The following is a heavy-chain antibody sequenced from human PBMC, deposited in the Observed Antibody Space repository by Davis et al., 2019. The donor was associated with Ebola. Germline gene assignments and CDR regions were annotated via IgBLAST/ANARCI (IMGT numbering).Heavy chain of an antibody. D-gene: IGHD2-15*01. V-gene: IGHV4-39*01. CDR3: ARGNRYCSGDTCANWLDP. Sequence: MPSETLSLTCSVSGGSISSSGDYWGWIRQPPGKGLEWIGSINYSGRTYQNPSLRSRVTISVDTSKNQFSLKLSSVTAADTAVYYCARGNRYCSGDTCANWLDPWGQGTLVTVSS. J-gene: IGHJ5*02. CDR1: GGSISSSGDY. CDR2: INYSGRT.